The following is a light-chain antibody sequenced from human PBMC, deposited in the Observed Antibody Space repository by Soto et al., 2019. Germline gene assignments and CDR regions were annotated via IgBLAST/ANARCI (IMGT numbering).Light chain of an antibody. J-gene: IGKJ1*01. CDR2: AAS. Sequence: DIQMTQSPSSLSASVGDRVTITCRASQSISSYLNWYQQNPGKAPKLLIYAASSLQSGVPSRFSGSGSGTDFTLTISSLQPEDFATYSCQQSYSTPWTFGQGTKVEIK. CDR3: QQSYSTPWT. V-gene: IGKV1-39*01. CDR1: QSISSY.